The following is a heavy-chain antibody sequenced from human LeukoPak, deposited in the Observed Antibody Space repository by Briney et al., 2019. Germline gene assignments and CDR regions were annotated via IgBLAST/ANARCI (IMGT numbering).Heavy chain of an antibody. J-gene: IGHJ4*02. V-gene: IGHV3-23*01. CDR1: GFTFSSYA. CDR3: ARLHRGVRELY. CDR2: SIDSNT. Sequence: PGGSLRLSCAASGFTFSSYAMSWVRQAPGKGLEWVSTSIDSNTYYADSVKGRFTISRDNFKNTLYLQMHSLRAEDTAVYYCARLHRGVRELYLGPGTLVTVSS. D-gene: IGHD3-10*01.